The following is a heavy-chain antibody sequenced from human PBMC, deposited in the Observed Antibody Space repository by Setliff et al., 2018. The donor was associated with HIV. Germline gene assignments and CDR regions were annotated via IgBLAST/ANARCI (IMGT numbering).Heavy chain of an antibody. Sequence: PGGSLRLSCSASGFTFSSHWMHWVRQAPGKGLVWVSLINTDGSSTSYAGSVKGRFTISRDNAKNSLYLQMNSLRAEDTAVYYCLVAVEEDVWGKGTTVTVSS. CDR1: GFTFSSHW. J-gene: IGHJ6*04. D-gene: IGHD5-12*01. CDR3: LVAVEEDV. CDR2: INTDGSST. V-gene: IGHV3-74*01.